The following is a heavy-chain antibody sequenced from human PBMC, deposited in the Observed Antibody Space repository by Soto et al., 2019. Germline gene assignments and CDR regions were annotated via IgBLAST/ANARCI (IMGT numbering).Heavy chain of an antibody. V-gene: IGHV4-4*07. CDR1: GAAVGTFY. CDR2: VYSTGGT. D-gene: IGHD1-26*01. Sequence: QMQLHESGPGLVKSSETLSLTCAVSGAAVGTFYWSWIRQSAGKGLEWIGRVYSTGGTAYNPALEGRGSLSLDRSNNLVSLEMKSVTAADAAVYFCARDLSGTGLDVWGRGTTVSVSS. J-gene: IGHJ6*02. CDR3: ARDLSGTGLDV.